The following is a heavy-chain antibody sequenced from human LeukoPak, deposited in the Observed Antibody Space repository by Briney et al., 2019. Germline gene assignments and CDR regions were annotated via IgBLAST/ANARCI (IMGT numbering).Heavy chain of an antibody. CDR3: ARSKSALQLVRNYYYYYGMDV. V-gene: IGHV4-59*01. J-gene: IGHJ6*02. CDR2: IYYSGST. Sequence: WETLSLTCTVSGGSISSYYWRWLRQPPGKGLEWIGYIYYSGSTNYNPPLKSRVTISVATSKNQFSLKLSPVTAADTAVYYCARSKSALQLVRNYYYYYGMDVWGQGTTVTVSS. D-gene: IGHD6-13*01. CDR1: GGSISSYY.